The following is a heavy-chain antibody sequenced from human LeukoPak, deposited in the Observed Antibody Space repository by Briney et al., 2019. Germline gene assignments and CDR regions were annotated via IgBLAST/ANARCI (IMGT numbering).Heavy chain of an antibody. V-gene: IGHV3-49*03. J-gene: IGHJ4*02. D-gene: IGHD7-27*01. CDR2: IRSKAYGGTT. CDR3: TRGANWGSY. Sequence: GGSLTLFCTVSGFTFGDYARSWFRRGPGKGKEWVGFIRSKAYGGTTEYAASVKGRFTISRDDSKSIAYLQMNSLKTEDTAVYYCTRGANWGSYWGQGTLVTVSS. CDR1: GFTFGDYA.